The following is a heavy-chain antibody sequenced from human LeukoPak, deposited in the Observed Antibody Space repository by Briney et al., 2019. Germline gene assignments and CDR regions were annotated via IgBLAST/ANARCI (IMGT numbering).Heavy chain of an antibody. J-gene: IGHJ4*02. CDR1: GYTFTGYY. V-gene: IGHV1-2*02. Sequence: GASVKVSCKTSGYTFTGYYMHWVRQAPGQGLEWMGWINPNSGGTNYAQKFQGRVTMTRDTSISTAYMELSRLRSDDTAVYYCARLPTDYCSSTSCSDYWGQGTLVTVSS. D-gene: IGHD2-2*01. CDR2: INPNSGGT. CDR3: ARLPTDYCSSTSCSDY.